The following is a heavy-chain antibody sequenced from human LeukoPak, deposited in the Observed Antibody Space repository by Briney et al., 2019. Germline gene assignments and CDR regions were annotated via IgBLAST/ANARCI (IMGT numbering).Heavy chain of an antibody. V-gene: IGHV3-7*04. CDR3: AREVGATNAFDI. Sequence: GGSLRLSCAASGFTFSSYWMSWVRQAPGKGMEWVANIKQDGREKYYVDSVKGRFTISRDNAKNSLFLQMNTLRAEDTAVYYCAREVGATNAFDIWGQGTMVTVSS. CDR2: IKQDGREK. J-gene: IGHJ3*02. D-gene: IGHD1-26*01. CDR1: GFTFSSYW.